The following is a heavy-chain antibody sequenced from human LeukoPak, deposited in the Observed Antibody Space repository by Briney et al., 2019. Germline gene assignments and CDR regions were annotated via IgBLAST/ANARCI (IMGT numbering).Heavy chain of an antibody. D-gene: IGHD3-16*02. CDR1: GGSITSYF. CDR3: ARGSSLRLRDSSLYRDFDY. CDR2: IDHSGNT. V-gene: IGHV4-59*01. Sequence: SETLSLICSVSGGSITSYFWSWIRQPPGKGLEWIGYIDHSGNTRYNPSLKSRVTISLDTSKSQFSLEVTSVTAADTAVYYCARGSSLRLRDSSLYRDFDYWGQGTLVTVSS. J-gene: IGHJ4*02.